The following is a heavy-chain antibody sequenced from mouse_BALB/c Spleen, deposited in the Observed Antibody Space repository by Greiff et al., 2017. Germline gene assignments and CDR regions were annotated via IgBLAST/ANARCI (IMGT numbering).Heavy chain of an antibody. V-gene: IGHV14-3*02. CDR2: IDPANGNT. J-gene: IGHJ3*01. D-gene: IGHD1-1*01. CDR1: GFNIKDTY. CDR3: ARNPYYYGSRSFAY. Sequence: VQLQQSGAELVKPGASVKLSCTASGFNIKDTYMHWVKQRPEQGLEWIGRIDPANGNTKYDPKFQGKATITADTSSNTAYLQLSSLTSEDTAVYYCARNPYYYGSRSFAYWGQGTLVTVSA.